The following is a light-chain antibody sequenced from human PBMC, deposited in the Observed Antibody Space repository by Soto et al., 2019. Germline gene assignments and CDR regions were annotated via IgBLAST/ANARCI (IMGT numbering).Light chain of an antibody. CDR1: QRIRGW. CDR2: DAS. Sequence: DIQMTHSPSTLSASVGDRVTITCRASQRIRGWLAWYQHKPGKAPNLLIYDASRLKSGVPSRFSGRGSATEFPLTITSLQPDDFATYYCDQYNSFYPWTFGQGAKVEVK. J-gene: IGKJ1*01. V-gene: IGKV1-5*01. CDR3: DQYNSFYPWT.